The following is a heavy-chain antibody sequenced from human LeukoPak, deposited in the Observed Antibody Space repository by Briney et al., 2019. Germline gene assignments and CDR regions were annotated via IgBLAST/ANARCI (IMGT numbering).Heavy chain of an antibody. D-gene: IGHD6-13*01. CDR1: GYTFTGYY. CDR2: INPNSGGT. CDR3: ARSVYSSSGRFDY. V-gene: IGHV1-2*02. J-gene: IGHJ4*02. Sequence: ASVKVSCKASGYTFTGYYMHWVRQAPGQGLEWMGWINPNSGGTNYAQKFQGRATMTRDTSISTAYMELSRLRSDDTAVYYCARSVYSSSGRFDYWGQGTLVTVSS.